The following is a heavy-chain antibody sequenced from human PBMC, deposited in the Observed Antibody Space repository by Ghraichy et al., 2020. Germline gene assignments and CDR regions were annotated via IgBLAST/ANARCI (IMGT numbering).Heavy chain of an antibody. D-gene: IGHD2-21*02. J-gene: IGHJ4*02. CDR1: GGTFSSYA. Sequence: SVKVSCKASGGTFSSYAISWVRQAPGQGLEWMGGIIPIFGTANYAQKFQGRVTITADESTSTAYMELNSLRSEDTAVYYCARQSVACGGDCYATISNYFDYWGQETLVTVSS. V-gene: IGHV1-69*13. CDR3: ARQSVACGGDCYATISNYFDY. CDR2: IIPIFGTA.